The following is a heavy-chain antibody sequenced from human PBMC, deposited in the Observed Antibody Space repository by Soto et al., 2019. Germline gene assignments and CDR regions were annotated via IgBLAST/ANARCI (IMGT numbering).Heavy chain of an antibody. CDR1: GFTFSKYA. D-gene: IGHD3-22*01. J-gene: IGHJ4*02. CDR3: AKAYDSSVYYPDY. Sequence: EVQLLESGGGLVQPGGSLRLSCAASGFTFSKYALTWVRQAPGKGLEWVSVISGSGGSTYLADSVKGRFTISRDNFKNTMYLQMSSLRAEDTAVYYCAKAYDSSVYYPDYWGQGTLVTVSS. CDR2: ISGSGGST. V-gene: IGHV3-23*01.